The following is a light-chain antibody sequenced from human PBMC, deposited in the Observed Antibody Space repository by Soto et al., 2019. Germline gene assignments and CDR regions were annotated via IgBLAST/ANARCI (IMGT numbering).Light chain of an antibody. CDR3: QQRSNWPPYT. J-gene: IGKJ2*01. V-gene: IGKV3-11*01. CDR2: DAS. CDR1: QSVSSY. Sequence: EIVLTQSPATLSLSPGERATLSCRASQSVSSYLAWYQQKPGQAPRLLIYDASNRATGIPARFRGSGSGTDFTLTISSLEPEDFAVYYCQQRSNWPPYTVGQGTKLEIK.